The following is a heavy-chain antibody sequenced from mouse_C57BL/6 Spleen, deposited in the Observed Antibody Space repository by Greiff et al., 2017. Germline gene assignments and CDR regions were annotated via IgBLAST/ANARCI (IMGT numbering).Heavy chain of an antibody. CDR1: GYTFTSYW. V-gene: IGHV1-59*01. CDR2: IDPSDSYT. J-gene: IGHJ4*01. Sequence: QVQLQQPGAELVRPGTSVKLSCKASGYTFTSYWMHWVKQRPGQGLEWIGVIDPSDSYTNYNQKFKGKATLTVDTSSSTAYTQLSSLTSEDSAVYYCAKQTFYYAMDYWGQGTSVTVSS. CDR3: AKQTFYYAMDY.